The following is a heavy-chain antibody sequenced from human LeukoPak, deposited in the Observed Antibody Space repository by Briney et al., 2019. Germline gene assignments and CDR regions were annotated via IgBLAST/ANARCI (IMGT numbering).Heavy chain of an antibody. Sequence: GESLKISCKGSGYSFTRSWIGWVRQMPGKGLEWMGIIYPGDSDTRYSPSFQGQVTMSVDKSISTAYLQWRTLKASDTAMYYCARLPPGSSGWYASYWGQGTLVTVSS. J-gene: IGHJ4*02. CDR2: IYPGDSDT. CDR1: GYSFTRSW. D-gene: IGHD6-19*01. CDR3: ARLPPGSSGWYASY. V-gene: IGHV5-51*01.